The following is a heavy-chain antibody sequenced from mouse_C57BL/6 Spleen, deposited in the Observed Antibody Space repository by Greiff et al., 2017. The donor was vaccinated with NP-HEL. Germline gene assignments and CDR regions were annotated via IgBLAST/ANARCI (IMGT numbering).Heavy chain of an antibody. V-gene: IGHV5-6*02. J-gene: IGHJ3*01. CDR2: ISSGGSYT. D-gene: IGHD2-4*01. CDR1: GFTFSSYG. CDR3: ASPYYDYDGGFAY. Sequence: DVKLVESGGDLVKPGGSLKLSCAASGFTFSSYGMSWVRQTPDKRLEWVATISSGGSYTYYPDSVKGRFTISRDNAKNTLYLQMSSLKSEDTAMYYCASPYYDYDGGFAYWGQGTLVTVSA.